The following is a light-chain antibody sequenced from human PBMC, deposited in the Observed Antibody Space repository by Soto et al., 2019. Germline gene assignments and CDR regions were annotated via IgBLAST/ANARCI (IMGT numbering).Light chain of an antibody. V-gene: IGKV3-15*01. Sequence: EIVMTQSPATLSVSPGERVTLSCRASQSVSSNLAWYHQKPGQAPRLLIFDATTRATGIPARFSGSGSGTEFTLTISSLQSEDIAVYYCQQYNNWPPNYTFGQGTKLEIK. CDR1: QSVSSN. J-gene: IGKJ2*01. CDR3: QQYNNWPPNYT. CDR2: DAT.